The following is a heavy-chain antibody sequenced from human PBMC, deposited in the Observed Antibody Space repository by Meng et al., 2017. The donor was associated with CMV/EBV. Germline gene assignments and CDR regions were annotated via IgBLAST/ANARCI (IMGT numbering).Heavy chain of an antibody. Sequence: ASVKVSCKASGYTFTSYGITWVRQAPGQGLDWMGWISAYNGNTNYAQKLQGRVTMTTDTSTSTAYMELKSLRSDDTAVYYCARDRGGWELLYFDDWGQGTLVTVSS. CDR2: ISAYNGNT. CDR1: GYTFTSYG. V-gene: IGHV1-18*01. D-gene: IGHD1-26*01. CDR3: ARDRGGWELLYFDD. J-gene: IGHJ4*02.